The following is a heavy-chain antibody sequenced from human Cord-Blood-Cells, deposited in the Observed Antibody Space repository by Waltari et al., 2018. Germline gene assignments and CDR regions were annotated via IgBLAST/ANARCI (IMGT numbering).Heavy chain of an antibody. D-gene: IGHD3-3*01. CDR3: ARGSITIFGVVNAFDI. CDR1: GYTFTSYD. Sequence: QVQLVQSGAEVKKPGASVKVSCKASGYTFTSYDINWVRQATGQGLEWMGWINPKGGKTGYARKFQGRVTLTRTTSISTAYMELSSLRSEDTAVYYCARGSITIFGVVNAFDIWGQGTMVTVSS. V-gene: IGHV1-8*03. J-gene: IGHJ3*02. CDR2: INPKGGKT.